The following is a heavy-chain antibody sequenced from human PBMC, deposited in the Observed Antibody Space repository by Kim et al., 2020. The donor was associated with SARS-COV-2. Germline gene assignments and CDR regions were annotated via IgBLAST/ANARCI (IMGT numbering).Heavy chain of an antibody. CDR1: GFTFSSYS. J-gene: IGHJ4*02. V-gene: IGHV3-21*01. CDR3: ARAPYSSGWDFDY. CDR2: ISSSSYI. Sequence: GGSLRLSCAASGFTFSSYSMNWVRQAPGKGLEWVSSISSSSYIYYADSVKGRFTISRDNAKNSLYLQMNSLRAEDTAVYYCARAPYSSGWDFDYWGQGTLVTVSS. D-gene: IGHD6-19*01.